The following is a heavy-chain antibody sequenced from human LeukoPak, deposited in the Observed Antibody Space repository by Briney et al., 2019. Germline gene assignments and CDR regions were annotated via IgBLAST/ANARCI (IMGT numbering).Heavy chain of an antibody. J-gene: IGHJ3*02. D-gene: IGHD3-22*01. CDR1: GGSISSYY. CDR2: NYYSGST. V-gene: IGHV4-59*01. CDR3: ARELNTYYYGSSSPDDAFDI. Sequence: SETLSLTCTVSGGSISSYYWSWIRQPPGKGLEWIGYNYYSGSTNYNPSLKSRVTISVDTSKNQFSLKLSSVTAADTAVYYCARELNTYYYGSSSPDDAFDIWGQGTMVTVSS.